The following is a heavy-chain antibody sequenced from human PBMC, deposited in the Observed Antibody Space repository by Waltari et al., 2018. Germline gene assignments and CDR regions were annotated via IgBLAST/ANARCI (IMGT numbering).Heavy chain of an antibody. V-gene: IGHV3-23*04. CDR3: ASAGYGDDRDY. D-gene: IGHD4-17*01. CDR2: INPGRANT. CDR1: GFSFYTYA. J-gene: IGHJ4*02. Sequence: EVQLVQSGGGLVQPGGSLRLSCEASGFSFYTYAMTWVRQAPGKGLEWVSTINPGRANTYYADSVRGRFTISRDNSKNTLYLQLNNLRAEDTAVYYCASAGYGDDRDYWGQGTLVTVSS.